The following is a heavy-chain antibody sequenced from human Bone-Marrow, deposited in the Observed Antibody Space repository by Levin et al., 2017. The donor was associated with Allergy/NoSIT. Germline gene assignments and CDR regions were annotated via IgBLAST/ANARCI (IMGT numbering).Heavy chain of an antibody. Sequence: PSETLSLICIVSGASISSYHWSWIRQPPGKGLEWIGYIYYSGSTNYNPYLKSRVTMSVDTSRNQFSLTLNSVTAADTAVYYCAKDRVVTSSGTYYYYGMAVWGQGITVSVSS. CDR1: GASISSYH. V-gene: IGHV4-59*01. J-gene: IGHJ6*02. CDR3: AKDRVVTSSGTYYYYGMAV. CDR2: IYYSGST. D-gene: IGHD2-21*02.